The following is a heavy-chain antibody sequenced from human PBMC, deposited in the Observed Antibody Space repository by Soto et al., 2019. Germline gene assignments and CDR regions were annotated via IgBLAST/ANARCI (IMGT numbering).Heavy chain of an antibody. Sequence: QVQLQESGPGLVKPSQTLSLTCTVSGGSISSGGYYWSWIRQPPGKGLEWIGYIYYSGSTYYNPSLKSRVTISVDTSKHQFALRVSSVTAAHTAVYYCARDGGDCSSTSCYWFDPWGQGTLVTVS. J-gene: IGHJ5*02. CDR2: IYYSGST. CDR3: ARDGGDCSSTSCYWFDP. D-gene: IGHD2-2*01. CDR1: GGSISSGGYY. V-gene: IGHV4-31*03.